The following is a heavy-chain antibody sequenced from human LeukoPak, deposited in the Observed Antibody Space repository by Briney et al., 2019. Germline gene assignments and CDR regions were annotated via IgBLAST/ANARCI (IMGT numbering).Heavy chain of an antibody. CDR1: GGSISSYY. CDR3: ARDLVTVTKGFDI. D-gene: IGHD4-17*01. J-gene: IGHJ3*02. V-gene: IGHV4-59*01. Sequence: SETLSLTCTVSGGSISSYYWSWIRQPPGKGLEWIGYICYSGSTNYNPSLKSRVTISVDTSKNQFSLKLSSVIAADTAVYYCARDLVTVTKGFDIWGQGTMVSVSS. CDR2: ICYSGST.